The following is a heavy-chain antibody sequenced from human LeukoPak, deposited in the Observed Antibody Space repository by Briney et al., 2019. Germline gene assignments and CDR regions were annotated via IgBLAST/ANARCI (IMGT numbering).Heavy chain of an antibody. CDR2: IYPGDSDT. CDR1: GYSFTSYW. Sequence: GESLKISCKGSGYSFTSYWIGWVRQMPGKGLEWMGIIYPGDSDTRYSPCFQGQVTISADNSIRTASLQWRSLKASDTAMYYCASHQTNSGYDNFDYWGQGTLVTVSS. CDR3: ASHQTNSGYDNFDY. D-gene: IGHD5-12*01. J-gene: IGHJ4*02. V-gene: IGHV5-51*01.